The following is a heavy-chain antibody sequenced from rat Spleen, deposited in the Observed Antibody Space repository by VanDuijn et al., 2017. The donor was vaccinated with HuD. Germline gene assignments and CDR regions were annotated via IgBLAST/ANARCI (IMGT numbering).Heavy chain of an antibody. CDR2: ISYSGRT. CDR1: GYSITSNY. J-gene: IGHJ2*01. V-gene: IGHV3-1*01. CDR3: ARSRAPSYYSSYIDDLDY. Sequence: EVQLQESGPGLVKPSQSLSLTCSVTGYSITSNYWGWIRKFPGNKMEWMGYISYSGRTSYNPSLKSRISITRKTSKNQFFLQLNSVTTEDKATYYCARSRAPSYYSSYIDDLDYWGQGVMVTVSS. D-gene: IGHD1-2*01.